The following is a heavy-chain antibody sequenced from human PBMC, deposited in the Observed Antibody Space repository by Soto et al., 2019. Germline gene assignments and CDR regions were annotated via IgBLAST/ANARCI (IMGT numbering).Heavy chain of an antibody. J-gene: IGHJ6*02. V-gene: IGHV1-69*13. D-gene: IGHD2-15*01. CDR1: GGTFSSYA. CDR2: IIPIFGTA. Sequence: GASVKVSCKASGGTFSSYAISWVRQAPGQGLEWMGGIIPIFGTANYAQKLQGRVTITADESTSTAYMELSSLRSEDTAVYYCASLAATRKNYYYYGMDVWGQGTTVTVSS. CDR3: ASLAATRKNYYYYGMDV.